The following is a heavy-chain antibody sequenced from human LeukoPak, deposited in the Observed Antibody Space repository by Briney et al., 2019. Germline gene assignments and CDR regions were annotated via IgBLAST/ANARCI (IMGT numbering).Heavy chain of an antibody. D-gene: IGHD5-18*01. Sequence: GESLKISCKGSGYSFTSYWIGWVRQMTGKGLEWMGIIYPGDSDTRYSPSFQGQVTLSADKSTSIAYLQWSGLRASDTAVYYCARPLREYSYHDAFDIWGQGTMVTVSS. CDR1: GYSFTSYW. J-gene: IGHJ3*02. CDR3: ARPLREYSYHDAFDI. CDR2: IYPGDSDT. V-gene: IGHV5-51*01.